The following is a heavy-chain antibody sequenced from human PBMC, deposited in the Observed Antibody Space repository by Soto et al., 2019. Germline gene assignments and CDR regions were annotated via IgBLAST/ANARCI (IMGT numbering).Heavy chain of an antibody. Sequence: SETLSLTCTVSGGSISGYYWSWIRQPPGKGLEWIGYIYYSGSTNYNPSLKSRVTISVDTSKNQFSLKLSSVTAADTAVYYCASISGPTAGKNLYAFDIWGQGTMVTVSS. CDR2: IYYSGST. CDR3: ASISGPTAGKNLYAFDI. CDR1: GGSISGYY. J-gene: IGHJ3*02. V-gene: IGHV4-59*01. D-gene: IGHD6-13*01.